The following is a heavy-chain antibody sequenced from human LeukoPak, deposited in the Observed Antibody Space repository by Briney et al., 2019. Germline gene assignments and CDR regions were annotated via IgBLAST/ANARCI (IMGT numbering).Heavy chain of an antibody. CDR2: MYSGGTA. Sequence: GGSLRLSCAASGFTVSSNYMNWFRQAPGKELEWVSVMYSGGTAFYADSVRGRFTISRDNSKNTLYLQMNRLKVEDTAVYYCARSIPGPHCGGGGCPPTLTPFDLWGQGTLVTVSS. D-gene: IGHD2-15*01. CDR1: GFTVSSNY. J-gene: IGHJ4*02. V-gene: IGHV3-53*01. CDR3: ARSIPGPHCGGGGCPPTLTPFDL.